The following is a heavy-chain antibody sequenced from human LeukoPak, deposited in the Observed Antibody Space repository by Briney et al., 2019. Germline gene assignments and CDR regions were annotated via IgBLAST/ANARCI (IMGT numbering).Heavy chain of an antibody. V-gene: IGHV4-59*11. CDR2: ISHIGST. CDR3: ARDRISINALDM. Sequence: PSETLSLTCTVSGASISGHYLTWLRQPPGKGLEWIGYISHIGSTIYNPALKSRVTISVDTSKNQFSLKLTSVTAADTAVYYCARDRISINALDMWGQGTMVAVSS. D-gene: IGHD1-14*01. J-gene: IGHJ3*02. CDR1: GASISGHY.